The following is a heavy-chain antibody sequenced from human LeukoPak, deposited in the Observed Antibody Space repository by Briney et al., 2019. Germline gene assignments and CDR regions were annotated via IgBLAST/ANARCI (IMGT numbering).Heavy chain of an antibody. D-gene: IGHD1-1*01. Sequence: PGGSLRLSCAASGFTFSSYSMNWVRQAPGKGLEWVSSLSSSSSYIYYADSVKGRFTISRDNAKNSLYLQMNSLRAEDTAVYYCARTGALNWNYYYYYYMDVWGKGTTVTVSS. J-gene: IGHJ6*03. CDR2: LSSSSSYI. V-gene: IGHV3-21*01. CDR3: ARTGALNWNYYYYYYMDV. CDR1: GFTFSSYS.